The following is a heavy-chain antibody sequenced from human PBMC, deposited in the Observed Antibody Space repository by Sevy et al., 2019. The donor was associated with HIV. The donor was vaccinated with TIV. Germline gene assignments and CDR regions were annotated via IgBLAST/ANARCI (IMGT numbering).Heavy chain of an antibody. CDR1: GFSFSGNS. J-gene: IGHJ6*02. Sequence: GSLRLSCAASGFSFSGNSMNWVRQAPMKGLEWVSYISGTGRTIYYAASVKGRFTISRDIAKNSVYLQMNSLRDDDTAVYYCARDSDFYGMDVWGQGTTVTVSS. V-gene: IGHV3-48*02. CDR2: ISGTGRTI. CDR3: ARDSDFYGMDV.